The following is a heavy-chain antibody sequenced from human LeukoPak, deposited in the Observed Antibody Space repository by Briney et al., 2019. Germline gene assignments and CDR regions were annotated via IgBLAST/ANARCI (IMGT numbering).Heavy chain of an antibody. Sequence: PGGSLRLSCAASGFTFSSFEMNWVRQAPGKGLEWLSYINTGGSTIYYADSVKGRFTISRDDANNSLCLQMNSLRAEDTAVYYCARDPPGDGMDVWGQGTTVTVSS. CDR1: GFTFSSFE. CDR2: INTGGSTI. CDR3: ARDPPGDGMDV. V-gene: IGHV3-48*03. J-gene: IGHJ6*02. D-gene: IGHD1-14*01.